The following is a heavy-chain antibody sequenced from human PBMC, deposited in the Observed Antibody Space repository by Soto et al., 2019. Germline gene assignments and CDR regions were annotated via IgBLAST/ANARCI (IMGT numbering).Heavy chain of an antibody. CDR3: ARGVYDFWSGYHYYYYYGMDV. J-gene: IGHJ6*02. D-gene: IGHD3-3*01. V-gene: IGHV4-39*01. CDR1: GGSISSSTYY. CDR2: IYHSGSA. Sequence: PSETLSLTCTVSGGSISSSTYYWGWMRQPPGKDLEWIGEIYHSGSANYTPSLKNRVTISVDTSKNQFSLKLSSVTAADTAVYYCARGVYDFWSGYHYYYYYGMDVWGQGTTVTVS.